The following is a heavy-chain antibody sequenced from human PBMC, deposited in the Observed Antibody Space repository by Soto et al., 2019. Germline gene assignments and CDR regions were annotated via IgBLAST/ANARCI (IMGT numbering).Heavy chain of an antibody. CDR3: ASRIAVAGNSIDY. Sequence: PSETLSLTCTVSGGSVSSGSYYWSWIRQPPGKGLEWIGYIYYSGSTNYNPSLKSRVTISVDTSKNQFSLKLSSVTAADTAVYYCASRIAVAGNSIDYWGQGTLVTVSS. J-gene: IGHJ4*02. CDR1: GGSVSSGSYY. CDR2: IYYSGST. D-gene: IGHD6-19*01. V-gene: IGHV4-61*01.